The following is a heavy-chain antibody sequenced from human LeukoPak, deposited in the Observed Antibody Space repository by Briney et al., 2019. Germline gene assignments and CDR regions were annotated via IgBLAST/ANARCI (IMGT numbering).Heavy chain of an antibody. CDR2: MNPNSGNT. CDR1: GYTFTSYD. D-gene: IGHD3-10*01. CDR3: ARGPFGSGSFLDY. V-gene: IGHV1-8*01. Sequence: GASVKVSCKASGYTFTSYDINWVRQATGQGLEWMGWMNPNSGNTGYAQKFKGRVTITRSISITTAYMELSTLRSEATAVYYCARGPFGSGSFLDYWGQGTLVTVSS. J-gene: IGHJ4*02.